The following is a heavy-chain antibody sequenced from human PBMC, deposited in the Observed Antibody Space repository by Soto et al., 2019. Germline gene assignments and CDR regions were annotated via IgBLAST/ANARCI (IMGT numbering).Heavy chain of an antibody. CDR3: ASGAHDYIWGSYRRFDY. V-gene: IGHV1-69*02. CDR2: IIPILGIA. J-gene: IGHJ4*02. CDR1: GGIFSSYT. Sequence: GASVKVSCKASGGIFSSYTISWVRQAPGQGLEWMGRIIPILGIANYAQKFQGRVTITADKSTSTAYMELSSLRSEDTAVYYCASGAHDYIWGSYRRFDYWGQGTLVTVSS. D-gene: IGHD3-16*02.